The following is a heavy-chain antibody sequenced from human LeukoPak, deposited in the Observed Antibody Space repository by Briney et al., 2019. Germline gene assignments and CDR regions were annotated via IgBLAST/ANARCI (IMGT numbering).Heavy chain of an antibody. CDR3: ARDRGHTATDY. V-gene: IGHV4-39*07. Sequence: SETLSLTCTVSGGSISSSSYYWGWIRQPPGKGLEWIGSIYYSGSTYYNPSLKSRVTISVDTSKNQFSLKLSSVTATDTAVYYCARDRGHTATDYWGQGTLVTVSS. D-gene: IGHD5-18*01. CDR1: GGSISSSSYY. CDR2: IYYSGST. J-gene: IGHJ4*02.